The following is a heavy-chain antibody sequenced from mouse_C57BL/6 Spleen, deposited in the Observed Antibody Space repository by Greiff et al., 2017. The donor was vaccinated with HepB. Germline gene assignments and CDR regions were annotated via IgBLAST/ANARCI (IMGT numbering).Heavy chain of an antibody. CDR2: INPNNGGT. V-gene: IGHV1-26*01. Sequence: EVQLQQSGPELVKPGASVKISCKASGYTFTDYYMNWVKQSHGKSLEWIGDINPNNGGTSYHQKFKGKATLTVDKSSSTAYMELRSLTSEDSAVYYCARIIGYPYYFDYWGQGTTLTVSS. CDR1: GYTFTDYY. J-gene: IGHJ2*01. CDR3: ARIIGYPYYFDY. D-gene: IGHD2-2*01.